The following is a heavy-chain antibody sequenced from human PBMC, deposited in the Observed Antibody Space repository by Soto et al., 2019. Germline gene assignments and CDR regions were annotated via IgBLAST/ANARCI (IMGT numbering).Heavy chain of an antibody. CDR3: ARVGYYYVFSGYPRDDAFDI. V-gene: IGHV4-31*03. Sequence: PSETLSLTCTVSGGSISSGGYYWSWIRQHPGKGLEWIGYIYYSGSTYYNPSLKSRVTISVDTSKNQFSLKLSSVTAADTAVYYCARVGYYYVFSGYPRDDAFDIWGPGTMLTVSS. CDR1: GGSISSGGYY. J-gene: IGHJ3*02. CDR2: IYYSGST. D-gene: IGHD3-22*01.